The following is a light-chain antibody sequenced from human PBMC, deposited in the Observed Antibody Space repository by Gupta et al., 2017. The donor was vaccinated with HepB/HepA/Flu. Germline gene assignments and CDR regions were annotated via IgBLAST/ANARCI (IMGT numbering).Light chain of an antibody. CDR2: EIS. CDR3: SSYTSSSTWV. V-gene: IGLV2-18*02. CDR1: SSDVGSYNR. Sequence: QSALTQPPYVSGSPGQSVTISCNGTSSDVGSYNRVSWYQQPPGTAPKLMIYEISKRPSGVPDRFSGSKSGNTASLTISGLQAEDEADYYCSSYTSSSTWVFGGGTKLTVL. J-gene: IGLJ3*02.